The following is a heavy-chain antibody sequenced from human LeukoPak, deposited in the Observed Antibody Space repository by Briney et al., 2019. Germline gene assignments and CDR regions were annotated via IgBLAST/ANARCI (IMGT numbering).Heavy chain of an antibody. CDR3: ARITSSGYSDSYYFDY. CDR2: IYYSGST. Sequence: SETLSLTCAVYGGSFSGYYWSWIRQPPGKGLEWIGYIYYSGSTYYNPSLKSRVTISVDTSKNQFSLKLSSVTAADTAVYYCARITSSGYSDSYYFDYWGQGTLVTVSS. V-gene: IGHV4-30-4*08. D-gene: IGHD3-22*01. J-gene: IGHJ4*02. CDR1: GGSFSGYY.